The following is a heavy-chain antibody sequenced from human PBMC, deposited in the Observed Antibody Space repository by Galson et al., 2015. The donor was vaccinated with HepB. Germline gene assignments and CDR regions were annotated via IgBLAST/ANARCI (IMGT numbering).Heavy chain of an antibody. V-gene: IGHV3-49*03. CDR2: IRGKAHGGTT. CDR1: GFTSGDHA. D-gene: IGHD1-1*01. CDR3: SRPLSTTSYYCYGVDV. J-gene: IGHJ6*02. Sequence: SLRLSCAASGFTSGDHAMSWFRQAPGKGLEWVGFIRGKAHGGTTEYAASVKGRFTISRDDSKSIAYLQMNSLKTEDTAVYYCSRPLSTTSYYCYGVDVWGQGTTVTVSS.